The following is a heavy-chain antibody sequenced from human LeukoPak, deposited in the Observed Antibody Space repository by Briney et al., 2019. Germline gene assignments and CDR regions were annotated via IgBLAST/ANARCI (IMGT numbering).Heavy chain of an antibody. V-gene: IGHV3-33*06. D-gene: IGHD2-2*01. CDR3: AKAGIVVVPAALDY. CDR2: IWYDGSNK. J-gene: IGHJ4*02. Sequence: GGSLRLSCAATGFTFSSYGMHWVRQAPGKGLEWVAVIWYDGSNKYYADSVKGRFTISRDNSKNTLYLQMNSLRAEDTAVYYCAKAGIVVVPAALDYWGQGTLVTVSS. CDR1: GFTFSSYG.